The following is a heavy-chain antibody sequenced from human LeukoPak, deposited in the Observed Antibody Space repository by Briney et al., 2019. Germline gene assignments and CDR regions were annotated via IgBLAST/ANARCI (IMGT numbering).Heavy chain of an antibody. CDR3: TRTNYGDHNWCDP. J-gene: IGHJ5*02. CDR1: GGAVSSGSYY. V-gene: IGHV4-61*01. Sequence: SETLSLTYTVSGGAVSSGSYYWSWIRQPPGQGLEWNGYIHYSGSTKYNPSLKSRVAMSVDTSKNQFSLKVTSVTAADTAIYYCTRTNYGDHNWCDPWGQGTLVTVSS. CDR2: IHYSGST. D-gene: IGHD4-17*01.